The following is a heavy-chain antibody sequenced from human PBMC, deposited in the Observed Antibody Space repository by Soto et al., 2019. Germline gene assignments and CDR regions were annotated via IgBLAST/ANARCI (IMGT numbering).Heavy chain of an antibody. CDR2: IKLSGGST. V-gene: IGHV1-46*01. CDR3: AREGNSYSGMDV. Sequence: QVQLMQSGAEVKKPGASVRVSCVASGYTFTSYYMHWVRQAPGQGLEWLGVIKLSGGSTTYAQRFHGRVTVTRDTSTSTVYMELRSLRSEDTAVYHCAREGNSYSGMDVWGQGTTVTVS. CDR1: GYTFTSYY. J-gene: IGHJ6*02.